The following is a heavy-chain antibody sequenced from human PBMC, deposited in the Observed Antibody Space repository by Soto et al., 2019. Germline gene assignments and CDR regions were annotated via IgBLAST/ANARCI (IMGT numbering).Heavy chain of an antibody. CDR1: GGSFSGYY. CDR3: AGGETHGFDY. CDR2: INHSGST. Sequence: LSLTCAVYGGSFSGYYWSWIRQPPGKGLEWIGEINHSGSTNYNPSLKSRVTISVDTSKNQFSLKLSSVTAADTAVYYCAGGETHGFDYWGQGTLVTVS. V-gene: IGHV4-34*01. J-gene: IGHJ4*02.